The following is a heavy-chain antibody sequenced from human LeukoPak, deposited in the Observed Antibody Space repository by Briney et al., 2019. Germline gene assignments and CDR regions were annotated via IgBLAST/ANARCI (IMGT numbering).Heavy chain of an antibody. CDR2: INHSGST. D-gene: IGHD6-13*01. CDR3: ARGLGIAAAGTRRWFDP. Sequence: PSETLSLTCAVYGGSFSGYYWSWIRLPPGKGLEWIGEINHSGSTNYNPSLKSRVTISVDTSKNQFSLKLSSVTAADTAVYYCARGLGIAAAGTRRWFDPWGQGTLVTVSS. V-gene: IGHV4-34*01. J-gene: IGHJ5*02. CDR1: GGSFSGYY.